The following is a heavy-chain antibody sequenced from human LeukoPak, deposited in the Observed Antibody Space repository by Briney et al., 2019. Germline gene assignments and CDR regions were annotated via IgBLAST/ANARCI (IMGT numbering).Heavy chain of an antibody. CDR2: INPSGGST. Sequence: ASVKVSCKASGYNFISSGVTWVRQAPGQGLEWMGIINPSGGSTSYAQKFQGRVTMTRDTSTSTVYMELSSLRSEDTAVYYCARIGEWELPDYWGQGTLVTVSS. CDR1: GYNFISSG. J-gene: IGHJ4*02. V-gene: IGHV1-46*01. CDR3: ARIGEWELPDY. D-gene: IGHD1-26*01.